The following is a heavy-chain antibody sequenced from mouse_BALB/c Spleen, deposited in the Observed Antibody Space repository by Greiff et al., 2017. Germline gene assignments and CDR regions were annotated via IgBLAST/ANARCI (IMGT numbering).Heavy chain of an antibody. V-gene: IGHV1-42*01. CDR2: INPSTGGT. D-gene: IGHD2-1*01. CDR1: GYSFTGYY. Sequence: VHVKQSGPELVKPGASVKISCKASGYSFTGYYMHWVTPSPENSLEWIGEINPSTGGTSYNQKFKGKATLTVDKSSSTAYMQLKSLTSEESAVYYCTRMGYGNYGSYYAMDDWGQGTSVTVSS. CDR3: TRMGYGNYGSYYAMDD. J-gene: IGHJ4*01.